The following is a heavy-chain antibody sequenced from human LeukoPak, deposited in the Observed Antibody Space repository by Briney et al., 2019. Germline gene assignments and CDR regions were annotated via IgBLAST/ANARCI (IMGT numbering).Heavy chain of an antibody. D-gene: IGHD3-10*01. CDR2: IYYSGST. J-gene: IGHJ5*02. V-gene: IGHV4-39*01. CDR1: GGSISSSSYY. Sequence: SETLSLTCTVSGGSISSSSYYWGWIRQPPGKGLEWIGSIYYSGSTYYNPSLKSRVTISVDASKNQFSLKLSSVTAADTAVYYCARHALGLLWFGELSGWFDPWGQGTLVTVSS. CDR3: ARHALGLLWFGELSGWFDP.